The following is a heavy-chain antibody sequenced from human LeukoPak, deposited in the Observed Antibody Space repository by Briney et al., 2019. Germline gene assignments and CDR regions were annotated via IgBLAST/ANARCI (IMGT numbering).Heavy chain of an antibody. CDR2: IKSTGDTT. CDR1: EYTFTSYH. J-gene: IGHJ4*02. V-gene: IGHV1-46*01. Sequence: ASVQVSCKTSEYTFTSYHMHWVRQAPGQGLEWVAIIKSTGDTTVYAQKFQGRVTVTRDTSTSTVYMDLGSLSSEDTAVYYCVREDAHTYYFDFWGPGTLVTVSS. CDR3: VREDAHTYYFDF. D-gene: IGHD2-2*01.